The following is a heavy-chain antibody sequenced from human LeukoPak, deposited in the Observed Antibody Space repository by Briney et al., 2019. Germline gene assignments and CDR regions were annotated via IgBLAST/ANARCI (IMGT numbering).Heavy chain of an antibody. Sequence: ASVKVSCKVSGYTLTELSMHWVRQAPGKGLEWMGGFDPEDGETIYAQKFQGRVTMTEDTSTDTAYMELSSLRSEDTAAYYCATITIFGVVIYGEYYFDYWGQGTLVTVSS. CDR1: GYTLTELS. CDR2: FDPEDGET. V-gene: IGHV1-24*01. CDR3: ATITIFGVVIYGEYYFDY. D-gene: IGHD3-3*01. J-gene: IGHJ4*02.